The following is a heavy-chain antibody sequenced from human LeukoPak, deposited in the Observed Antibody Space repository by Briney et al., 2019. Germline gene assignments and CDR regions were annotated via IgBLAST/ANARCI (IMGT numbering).Heavy chain of an antibody. Sequence: GGSLRLSCAASGFTFSSYAMSWVRQAPGKGLEWVANIKQDGGEKYYVDSVKGRFTISRDNAKNSLYLQMNSLRAEDTAVYYCARDPKKYYDFWSGYLDAFDIWGQGTMVTVSS. J-gene: IGHJ3*02. V-gene: IGHV3-7*01. CDR2: IKQDGGEK. CDR3: ARDPKKYYDFWSGYLDAFDI. CDR1: GFTFSSYA. D-gene: IGHD3-3*01.